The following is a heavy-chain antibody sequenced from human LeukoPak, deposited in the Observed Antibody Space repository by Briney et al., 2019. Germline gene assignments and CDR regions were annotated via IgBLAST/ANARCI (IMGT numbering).Heavy chain of an antibody. CDR3: ARPGPMVPGDSSCLSPVCLAMDV. CDR2: IWPTDSDT. CDR1: GFSFSDYW. J-gene: IGHJ6*02. Sequence: GESLKISCTGSGFSFSDYWIAWVRQMPGKGLEWMGVIWPTDSDTRYSPSFQGQVTISADKSINTAYLQWSSLKASDTATYYCARPGPMVPGDSSCLSPVCLAMDVWGQGTTVTVSS. D-gene: IGHD3-10*01. V-gene: IGHV5-51*01.